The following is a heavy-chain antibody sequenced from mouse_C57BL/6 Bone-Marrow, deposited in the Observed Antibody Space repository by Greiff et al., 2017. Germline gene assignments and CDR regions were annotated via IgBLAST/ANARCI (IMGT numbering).Heavy chain of an antibody. V-gene: IGHV6-3*01. Sequence: EVKLMESGGGLVQPGGSMKLSCVASGFTFSNYWMNWVRQSPEKGLEWVAQIRLKSDNYATHYAESVKGRFTISRDDSKSSVYLQMNNLRAEDTGIYYCTGLYDYDRHYYAMDYWGQGTSVTVSS. CDR1: GFTFSNYW. D-gene: IGHD2-4*01. CDR2: IRLKSDNYAT. CDR3: TGLYDYDRHYYAMDY. J-gene: IGHJ4*01.